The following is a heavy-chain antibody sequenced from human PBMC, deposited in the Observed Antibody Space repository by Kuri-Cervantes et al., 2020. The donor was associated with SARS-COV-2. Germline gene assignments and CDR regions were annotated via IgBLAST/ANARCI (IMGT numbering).Heavy chain of an antibody. D-gene: IGHD2-15*01. CDR3: ARGMLRTYNWFDP. V-gene: IGHV4-34*01. CDR1: GGSFSAYY. Sequence: SETLSLTCAVYGGSFSAYYWSWIRQPPGKGLEWIGEINHSGSTNYNPSLKSRLTISVDTSKNHVSLKLTSMTAADTALYYCARGMLRTYNWFDPWGQGTLVTVSS. J-gene: IGHJ5*02. CDR2: INHSGST.